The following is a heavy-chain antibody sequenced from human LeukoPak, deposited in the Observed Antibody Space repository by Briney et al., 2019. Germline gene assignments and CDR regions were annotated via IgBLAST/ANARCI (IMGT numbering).Heavy chain of an antibody. CDR3: ARGGSGYDWFDP. D-gene: IGHD5-12*01. J-gene: IGHJ5*02. Sequence: PSETLSLTCTVSGGSISNYYWSWIRQPPGTELEWIGYIYYNGSTNYNPSLKSRVTILVDTSKKQFSLKLSSVTAADTAVYYCARGGSGYDWFDPWGQGTLVTVFS. CDR1: GGSISNYY. CDR2: IYYNGST. V-gene: IGHV4-59*01.